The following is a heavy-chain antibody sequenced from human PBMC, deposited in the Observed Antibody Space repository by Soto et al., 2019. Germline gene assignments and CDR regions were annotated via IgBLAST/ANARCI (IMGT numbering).Heavy chain of an antibody. CDR3: AKDIYYD. D-gene: IGHD3-16*01. J-gene: IGHJ4*02. Sequence: EVQLLESGGSLVQPGGSLRLSCAASGFTLSNYGMNWVRQAPGKGLEWVTGISGSDGSTYYADSVKGRFTISRDSSKNKLYLQMNTLRAEDTAVYYCAKDIYYDWGQGTLVTVSS. V-gene: IGHV3-23*01. CDR2: ISGSDGST. CDR1: GFTLSNYG.